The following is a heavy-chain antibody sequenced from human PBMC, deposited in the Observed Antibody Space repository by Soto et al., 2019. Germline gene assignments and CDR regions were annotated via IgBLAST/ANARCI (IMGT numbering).Heavy chain of an antibody. J-gene: IGHJ4*02. V-gene: IGHV1-69*01. CDR2: IIPIFGTA. CDR1: GGTFSSYS. D-gene: IGHD1-26*01. Sequence: QLQLVQPRAEVKKPGSSVKVSCKASGGTFSSYSINWVRQAPGQGLEWMGEIIPIFGTANYAQKFQGRVTITADESTSTAYMELSSLRSEDTAVYYCARDGGRHSGGIDYWGQGTLVTVSS. CDR3: ARDGGRHSGGIDY.